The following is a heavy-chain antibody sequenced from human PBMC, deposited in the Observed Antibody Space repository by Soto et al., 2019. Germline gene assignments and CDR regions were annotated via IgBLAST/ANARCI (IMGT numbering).Heavy chain of an antibody. CDR1: GFTFSSYA. J-gene: IGHJ4*02. D-gene: IGHD3-3*01. CDR3: ASPLLGVALAVRDY. Sequence: PGGSLRLYCAASGFTFSSYAMHWVRRAPGKGLEWVAVISYDGSNKYYADSVKGRFTISRDNSKNTLYLQMNSKRAEDTAVYYCASPLLGVALAVRDYRGQGSSVIVSS. CDR2: ISYDGSNK. V-gene: IGHV3-30-3*01.